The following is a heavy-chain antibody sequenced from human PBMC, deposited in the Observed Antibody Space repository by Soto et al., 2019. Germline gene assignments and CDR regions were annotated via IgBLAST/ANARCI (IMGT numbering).Heavy chain of an antibody. V-gene: IGHV4-31*03. CDR1: GASISSGVYY. CDR2: IESSGSK. CDR3: AGAVNGYDSPGYRTSYFDY. J-gene: IGHJ4*01. Sequence: SETLSRTCTVSGASISSGVYYWTWIRPHPGKGLEWICYIESSGSKYFNPSLKSRVAISVDPSKSHYSMNLNSVTAADTAIYYCAGAVNGYDSPGYRTSYFDYWGHGTLVTVSS. D-gene: IGHD3-9*01.